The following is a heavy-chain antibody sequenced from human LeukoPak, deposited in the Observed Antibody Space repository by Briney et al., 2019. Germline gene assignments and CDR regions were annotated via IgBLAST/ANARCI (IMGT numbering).Heavy chain of an antibody. D-gene: IGHD3-22*01. CDR1: GGTFSSYA. J-gene: IGHJ4*02. CDR3: ARVGDSSGYYFDY. V-gene: IGHV1-69*05. CDR2: IIPIFGTA. Sequence: SVKVSCKASGGTFSSYAISWVRQAPGQGLEWMGGIIPIFGTANYAQKFQGRVTITTDESTSAAYMELSSLRSEDTAVYYCARVGDSSGYYFDYWGQGTLVTVSS.